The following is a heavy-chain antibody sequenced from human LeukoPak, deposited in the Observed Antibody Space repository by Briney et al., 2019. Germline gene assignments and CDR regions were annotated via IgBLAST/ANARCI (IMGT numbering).Heavy chain of an antibody. D-gene: IGHD3-10*01. CDR3: ARDPYRSGKVYNWFDP. V-gene: IGHV3-33*01. CDR2: IWYDGSNK. CDR1: GFTFSSYG. J-gene: IGHJ5*02. Sequence: GGSLRLSCAASGFTFSSYGMHWVRQAPGKGLEWVAVIWYDGSNKYYADSVKGRCTITRDNSKNTLYLQMDSLRGEHTGVYYCARDPYRSGKVYNWFDPWGQGNLVTVSS.